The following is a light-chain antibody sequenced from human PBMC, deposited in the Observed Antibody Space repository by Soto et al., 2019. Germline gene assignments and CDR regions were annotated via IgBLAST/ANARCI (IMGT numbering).Light chain of an antibody. CDR1: QSVATT. CDR2: GAS. Sequence: EIVMTQSPATLSVSPGERATLSCRASQSVATTLAWYQQKPGQSPRLLIYGASTRATGIPAGFSGDGSGTEFTLTISSLQSEDFAVYFCQQYNKWPYTFGQGTKLEIK. V-gene: IGKV3-15*01. CDR3: QQYNKWPYT. J-gene: IGKJ2*01.